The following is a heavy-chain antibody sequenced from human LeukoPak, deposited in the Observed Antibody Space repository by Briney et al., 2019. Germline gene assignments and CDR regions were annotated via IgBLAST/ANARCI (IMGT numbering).Heavy chain of an antibody. V-gene: IGHV4-61*02. CDR3: ARENYSSGRASDSFDY. D-gene: IGHD6-19*01. J-gene: IGHJ4*02. CDR2: IYTSGST. Sequence: SETLSLTCTVSGGSISSGNYYWNWIRQPAGKGLEWIGRIYTSGSTNYNPSLKSRVTISVDTSKNQFSLKLSSVTAADTAVYYCARENYSSGRASDSFDYWGQGTLVTVSS. CDR1: GGSISSGNYY.